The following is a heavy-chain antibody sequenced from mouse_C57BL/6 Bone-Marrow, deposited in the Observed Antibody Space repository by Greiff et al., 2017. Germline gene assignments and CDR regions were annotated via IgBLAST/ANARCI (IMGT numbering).Heavy chain of an antibody. Sequence: EVKLVESGEGLVKPGGSLKLSCAASGFTFSSYAMSWVRQTPEKRLEWVAYISSGGDYIYYADTVKGRFTISRDNARNTLYLQMSSLKSEDTAMYYCTRDRSNHGGVWYFDVWGTGTTVTVSS. CDR2: ISSGGDYI. J-gene: IGHJ1*03. V-gene: IGHV5-9-1*02. CDR1: GFTFSSYA. CDR3: TRDRSNHGGVWYFDV. D-gene: IGHD1-2*01.